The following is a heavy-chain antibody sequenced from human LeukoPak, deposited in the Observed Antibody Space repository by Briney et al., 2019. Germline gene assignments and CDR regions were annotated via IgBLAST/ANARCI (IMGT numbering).Heavy chain of an antibody. Sequence: KPSATLSLTCTVSGASISSYYWSWIRPPAGKGLEWIGRIHTSWSTNYNPSLKSRVTMSVDTSKNQFSLKLSSVTAADTAVYYCARDQQYSSSSRFDYWGQGTLVTVSS. D-gene: IGHD6-6*01. CDR1: GASISSYY. J-gene: IGHJ4*02. CDR2: IHTSWST. V-gene: IGHV4-4*07. CDR3: ARDQQYSSSSRFDY.